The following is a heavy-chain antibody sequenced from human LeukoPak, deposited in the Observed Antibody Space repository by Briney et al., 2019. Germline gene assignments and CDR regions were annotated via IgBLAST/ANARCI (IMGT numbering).Heavy chain of an antibody. D-gene: IGHD3-22*01. J-gene: IGHJ4*02. Sequence: GGSLRLSCAASGFTFGTHAMSWVRLAQGEGLEWVSAIDGSGRYTFYADSVKGRFTTSRDNSKNTLYLQMDSLRAEDTAVYYCAKRDSSGSYPYYLDSWGQGTLVTVSS. CDR1: GFTFGTHA. CDR3: AKRDSSGSYPYYLDS. V-gene: IGHV3-23*01. CDR2: IDGSGRYT.